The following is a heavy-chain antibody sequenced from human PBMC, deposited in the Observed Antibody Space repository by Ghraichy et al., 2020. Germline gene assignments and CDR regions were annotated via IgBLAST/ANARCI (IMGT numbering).Heavy chain of an antibody. CDR2: IIPIFGTA. CDR3: ARDITYYDSSGYYPDAFDI. V-gene: IGHV1-69*13. CDR1: GGTFSSYA. Sequence: SVKVSCKASGGTFSSYAISWVRQAPGQGLEWMGGIIPIFGTANYAQKFQGRVTITADESTSTAYMELSSLRSEDTAVYYCARDITYYDSSGYYPDAFDIWGQGTMVTVSS. J-gene: IGHJ3*02. D-gene: IGHD3-22*01.